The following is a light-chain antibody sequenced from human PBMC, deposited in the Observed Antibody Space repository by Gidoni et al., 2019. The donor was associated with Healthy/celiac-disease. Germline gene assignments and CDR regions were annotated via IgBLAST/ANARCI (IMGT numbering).Light chain of an antibody. J-gene: IGKJ1*01. CDR2: DAS. CDR1: QSVSSY. Sequence: EIVLTQSLATLSLSPGERATLSCRASQSVSSYLAWYQQKPGQAPRLLFYDASNRATGIPARFSGSGSGTDFTLTISSLEPEDFAVYYCQQRSNWPRTFGQGTKVEIK. CDR3: QQRSNWPRT. V-gene: IGKV3-11*01.